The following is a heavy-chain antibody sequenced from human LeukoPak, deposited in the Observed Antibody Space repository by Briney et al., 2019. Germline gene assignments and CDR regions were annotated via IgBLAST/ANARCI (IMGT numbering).Heavy chain of an antibody. CDR2: MNPNSGNT. Sequence: ASVKVSCKASGYTFTSYDINWVRQATGQGLEWMGWMNPNSGNTGYAQKFQGRVTITRDTSISTAYMELSNLRSEDPAVYYCARRSDYYDSSAYVYWGQGTLVTVSS. J-gene: IGHJ4*02. CDR1: GYTFTSYD. V-gene: IGHV1-8*01. D-gene: IGHD3-22*01. CDR3: ARRSDYYDSSAYVY.